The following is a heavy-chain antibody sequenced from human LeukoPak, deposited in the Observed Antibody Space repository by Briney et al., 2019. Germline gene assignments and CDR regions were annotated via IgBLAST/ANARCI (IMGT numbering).Heavy chain of an antibody. Sequence: PGGSLRLSCAASGFSVSSNYMSWVRQAPGKGLEWVSGIHSGGSAYYADSVKGRFTISRDNSKNTLYPQMNSLRVEDTAVYYCARDRGLSVWGQGTLVAVSS. CDR2: IHSGGSA. CDR1: GFSVSSNY. V-gene: IGHV3-53*01. CDR3: ARDRGLSV. D-gene: IGHD3-16*02. J-gene: IGHJ4*02.